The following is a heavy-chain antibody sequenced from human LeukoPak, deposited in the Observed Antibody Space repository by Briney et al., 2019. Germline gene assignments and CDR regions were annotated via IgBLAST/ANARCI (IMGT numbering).Heavy chain of an antibody. V-gene: IGHV1-24*01. Sequence: ASVKVSCKVSGYTLTELSMHWARQAPGKGLEWMGGFDPEDGETIYAQKFQGRVTMTEDTSTDTAYMELSSLRPEDTAVYYCATVIAVAAFDIWGQGTMVTVSS. CDR2: FDPEDGET. CDR1: GYTLTELS. D-gene: IGHD6-19*01. CDR3: ATVIAVAAFDI. J-gene: IGHJ3*02.